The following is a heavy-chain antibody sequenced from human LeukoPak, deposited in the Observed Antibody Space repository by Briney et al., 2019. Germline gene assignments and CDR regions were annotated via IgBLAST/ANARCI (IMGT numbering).Heavy chain of an antibody. CDR2: INPKSGGT. CDR3: ARSGMVTDFDY. J-gene: IGHJ4*02. V-gene: IGHV1-2*02. D-gene: IGHD5-18*01. Sequence: ASVKVSCKASGYSFTGYYMHWVRQAPGQGLEWMGWINPKSGGTNCAQKFQGRVTMTRDTSISTAYMELSRLRSDDTAVYYCARSGMVTDFDYWGQGTLVTVSS. CDR1: GYSFTGYY.